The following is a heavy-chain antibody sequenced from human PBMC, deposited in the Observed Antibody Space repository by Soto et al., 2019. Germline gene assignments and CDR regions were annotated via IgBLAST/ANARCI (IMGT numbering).Heavy chain of an antibody. CDR3: AKDRRDSLEGFDY. Sequence: GGSLRLSCAASGFTFSSYAMSWVRQAPGKGLEWVSAISGSGGSTYYADSVKGRFTISRDNSKNTLYLQMNSLRAEDTALYYCAKDRRDSLEGFDYWGQGTLVTVSS. D-gene: IGHD2-21*02. V-gene: IGHV3-23*01. J-gene: IGHJ4*02. CDR2: ISGSGGST. CDR1: GFTFSSYA.